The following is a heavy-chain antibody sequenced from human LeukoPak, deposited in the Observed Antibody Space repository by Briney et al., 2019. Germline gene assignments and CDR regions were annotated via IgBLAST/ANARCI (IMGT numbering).Heavy chain of an antibody. Sequence: PSETLSLTCTVSGGSISSYYWSWIRQPPGKGLEWIGSIFHSGSTYYNPSLKSRVTISVDTSKNQFSLKLNSVTAADTAVYYCARGRDYDFWSGYFDYWGQGILVTVSS. V-gene: IGHV4-59*08. D-gene: IGHD3-3*01. CDR1: GGSISSYY. CDR2: IFHSGST. J-gene: IGHJ4*02. CDR3: ARGRDYDFWSGYFDY.